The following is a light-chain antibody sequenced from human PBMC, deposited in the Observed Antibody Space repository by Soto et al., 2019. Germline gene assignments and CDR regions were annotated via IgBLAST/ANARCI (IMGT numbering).Light chain of an antibody. CDR2: DDN. CDR3: GSWDSSLSADV. Sequence: QSVLTQPPSVSAAPGQKVNISCSGSSSNIGGNSVSWYQQLPGTAPKLLIYDDNKRPSGIPDRFSGSKSGTSATLGITGFQTGDEADYYCGSWDSSLSADVFGTGTKVTVL. CDR1: SSNIGGNS. J-gene: IGLJ1*01. V-gene: IGLV1-51*01.